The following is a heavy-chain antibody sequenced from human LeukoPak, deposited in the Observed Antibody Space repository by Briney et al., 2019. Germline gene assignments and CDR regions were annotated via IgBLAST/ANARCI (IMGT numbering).Heavy chain of an antibody. V-gene: IGHV3-23*01. CDR1: GFTFSSYA. CDR3: ARGVAVAGTEEFFDY. D-gene: IGHD6-19*01. J-gene: IGHJ4*02. CDR2: ISGSGGST. Sequence: GGSLRLSCAASGFTFSSYAMSWVRQAPGKGLEWVSAISGSGGSTYYADSVKGRFTISRDNSKNTLYLQMNSLRAEDTAVYYCARGVAVAGTEEFFDYWGQGTLVAVSS.